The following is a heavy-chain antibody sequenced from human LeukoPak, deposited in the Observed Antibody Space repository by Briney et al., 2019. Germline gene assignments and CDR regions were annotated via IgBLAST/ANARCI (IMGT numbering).Heavy chain of an antibody. CDR3: ARLGSYGYFDH. J-gene: IGHJ4*02. D-gene: IGHD5-18*01. CDR1: GFTFSSYA. V-gene: IGHV3-30*04. CDR2: ISYDGSNK. Sequence: GGSLRLSCAASGFTFSSYAMHWVRQAPGKGLEWVAVISYDGSNKYYADSVKGRFTISRDNSKNTLYLQMNSLRAEDTAVYYCARLGSYGYFDHWGQGTLVTVSS.